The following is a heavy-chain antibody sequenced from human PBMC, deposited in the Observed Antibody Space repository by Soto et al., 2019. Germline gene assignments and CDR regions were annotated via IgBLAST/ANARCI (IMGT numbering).Heavy chain of an antibody. V-gene: IGHV3-23*01. Sequence: EVQLLESGGGLVQPGGSLRLSCAASGFTFSSYAMSWVRQAPGKGLEWVSAISGSGGSTYYADSVKGRFTISRDNTKNTLYLQMNSLRAEDTAVYYCEKDYDYGDPRGYWVQGTLVTVSS. CDR1: GFTFSSYA. J-gene: IGHJ4*02. D-gene: IGHD4-17*01. CDR3: EKDYDYGDPRGY. CDR2: ISGSGGST.